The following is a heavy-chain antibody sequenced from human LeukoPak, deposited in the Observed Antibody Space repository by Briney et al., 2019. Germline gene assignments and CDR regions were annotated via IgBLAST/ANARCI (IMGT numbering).Heavy chain of an antibody. D-gene: IGHD6-19*01. CDR2: IYWNDDK. CDR3: AHGVSSGWFGDYFDY. V-gene: IGHV2-5*01. Sequence: VFGPTLVKPTQTLTLTCNFSGFSLSTSGVGVGWIRQPPGKALEWLTLIYWNDDKRYSPSLKTRLTIAKDTSKNQVVLTMTNMDPVDTATYHCAHGVSSGWFGDYFDYWGQGTLVTVSS. J-gene: IGHJ4*02. CDR1: GFSLSTSGVG.